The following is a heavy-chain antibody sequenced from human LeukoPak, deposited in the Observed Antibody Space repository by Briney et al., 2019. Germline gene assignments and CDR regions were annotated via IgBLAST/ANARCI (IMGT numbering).Heavy chain of an antibody. V-gene: IGHV3-66*04. CDR2: IYSGGST. CDR1: GFTVSNNY. D-gene: IGHD5-18*01. J-gene: IGHJ4*02. CDR3: ARRGHGYGSPFDY. Sequence: GSLRLSCAASGFTVSNNYMSWVRQAPGKGLEGVSMIYSGGSTYYADSVKGRFTISRDNSKNTLDLRMNSLRAEDTAVYYCARRGHGYGSPFDYWGQGTLVTVSS.